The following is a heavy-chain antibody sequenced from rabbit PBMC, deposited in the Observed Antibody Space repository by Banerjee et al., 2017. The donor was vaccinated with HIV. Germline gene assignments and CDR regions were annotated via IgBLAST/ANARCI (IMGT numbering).Heavy chain of an antibody. Sequence: QSLEESGGDLVQPGASLTLTCTASGFSFNSNAMCWVRQAPGKGLEWIACINTSSGNTVYANWAKGRFTISKTSSTTVTLQMTSLTAADTATYFCARDLTGVIGWNFGLWGPGTLVTVS. CDR3: ARDLTGVIGWNFGL. J-gene: IGHJ4*01. V-gene: IGHV1S40*01. D-gene: IGHD1-1*01. CDR1: GFSFNSNA. CDR2: INTSSGNT.